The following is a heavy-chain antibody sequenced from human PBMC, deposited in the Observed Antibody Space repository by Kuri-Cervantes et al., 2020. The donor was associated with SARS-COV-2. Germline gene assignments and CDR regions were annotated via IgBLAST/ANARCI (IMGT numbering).Heavy chain of an antibody. V-gene: IGHV4-39*07. CDR1: GGSISSSSYY. D-gene: IGHD2-2*01. CDR2: IYYSGST. J-gene: IGHJ4*02. CDR3: ARDSPAYCSSTSCYFFDY. Sequence: SETLSLTCTVSGGSISSSSYYWGWIRQPPGKGQEWIGSIYYSGSTYYNPYLKSRVTISVDTSKNQFSLKLSSVTAADTAVYYCARDSPAYCSSTSCYFFDYWGQGTLVTVSS.